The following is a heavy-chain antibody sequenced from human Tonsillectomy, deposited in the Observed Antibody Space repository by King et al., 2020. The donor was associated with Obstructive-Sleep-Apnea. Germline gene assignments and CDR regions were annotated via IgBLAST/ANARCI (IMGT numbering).Heavy chain of an antibody. Sequence: VQLVESGAEVKKPGASVKVSCKASGYTFTSYYMHWVRQAPGQGLEWMGIINPSGGSTSYAQKFQGRVTMTRDTSTSTVYMELSSLRSEATAVYYCARVTYYYVSSGYYYFDYWGQGTLVTVSS. CDR1: GYTFTSYY. V-gene: IGHV1-46*01. J-gene: IGHJ4*02. D-gene: IGHD3-22*01. CDR3: ARVTYYYVSSGYYYFDY. CDR2: INPSGGST.